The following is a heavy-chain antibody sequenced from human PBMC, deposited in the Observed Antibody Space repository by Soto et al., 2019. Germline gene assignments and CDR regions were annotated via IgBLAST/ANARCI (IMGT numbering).Heavy chain of an antibody. J-gene: IGHJ4*02. CDR1: GGSISSSNYY. D-gene: IGHD6-19*01. CDR2: IYYSGST. Sequence: QLQLQESGPGLVKPSETLSLTCSVSGGSISSSNYYWGWIRQPPGKGLEWIGSIYYSGSTYYNPSLKSRVTISVDTSKNQFSLKLSSVTASDTAVYYCARHTHIALAGYIDYWGQGTLVTVSS. V-gene: IGHV4-39*01. CDR3: ARHTHIALAGYIDY.